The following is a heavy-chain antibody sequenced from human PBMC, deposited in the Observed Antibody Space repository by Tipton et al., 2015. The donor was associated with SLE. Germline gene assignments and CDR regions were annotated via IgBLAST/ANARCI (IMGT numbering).Heavy chain of an antibody. Sequence: TLSLTCAVSGYSISSGYYWGWIRQPPGKGLEWIGSIYHSGSTYYNPSLKSRVTISVDTSKNQFSLKLSSVTAADTAVYYCARDRRGYCTNGVCSDWYFDLGGRGTLVTVSS. CDR3: ARDRRGYCTNGVCSDWYFDL. D-gene: IGHD2-8*01. J-gene: IGHJ2*01. V-gene: IGHV4-38-2*02. CDR2: IYHSGST. CDR1: GYSISSGYY.